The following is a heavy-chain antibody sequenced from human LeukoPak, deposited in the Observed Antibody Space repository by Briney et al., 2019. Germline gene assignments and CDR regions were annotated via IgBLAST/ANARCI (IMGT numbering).Heavy chain of an antibody. D-gene: IGHD2-2*01. CDR1: GFTFSDYY. J-gene: IGHJ6*03. CDR3: ARVRSRHGGNIVVVPAALPMDV. V-gene: IGHV3-11*01. CDR2: ISSSGSTI. Sequence: KPGGSLRLSCAASGFTFSDYYMSWIRQAPGKGLEWVSYISSSGSTIYYADSVKGRFTISRDNAKNSLYLQMNSLRAEDTAVYYCARVRSRHGGNIVVVPAALPMDVWGKGTTVTVSS.